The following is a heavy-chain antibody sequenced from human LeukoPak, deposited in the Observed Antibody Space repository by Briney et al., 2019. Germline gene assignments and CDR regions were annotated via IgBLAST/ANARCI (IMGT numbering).Heavy chain of an antibody. Sequence: PSETLSLTCTVSGGSISSSSYYWGWIRQPPGKGLEWIGSIYYSGSTYYNPSLKSRVTISVDTSKNQFSLKLSSVTAADTAVYYCARQVGFDWCNWGQGTLVTVSS. CDR3: ARQVGFDWCN. J-gene: IGHJ4*02. V-gene: IGHV4-39*01. CDR2: IYYSGST. D-gene: IGHD3-9*01. CDR1: GGSISSSSYY.